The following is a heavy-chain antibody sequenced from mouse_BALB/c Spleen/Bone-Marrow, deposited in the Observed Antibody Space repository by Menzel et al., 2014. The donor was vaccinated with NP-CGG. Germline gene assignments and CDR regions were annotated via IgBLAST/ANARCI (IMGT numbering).Heavy chain of an antibody. CDR2: IYPYNGGT. Sequence: VQLQQSGPELVKPGASVKISCKASGYTFTDYNMQWVKQSHGKSLEWIGYIYPYNGGTGYNQKFRSKATLTVDSSSCTAYMELRSLTSEDSAVYYCAGEGGYYDAMDYWGQGTSVTVSS. V-gene: IGHV1S29*02. CDR1: GYTFTDYN. D-gene: IGHD2-2*01. CDR3: AGEGGYYDAMDY. J-gene: IGHJ4*01.